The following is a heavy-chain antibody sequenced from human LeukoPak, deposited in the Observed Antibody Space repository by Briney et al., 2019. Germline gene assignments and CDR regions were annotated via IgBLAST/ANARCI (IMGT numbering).Heavy chain of an antibody. V-gene: IGHV4-30-2*01. D-gene: IGHD2-2*01. Sequence: SETLSLTCTVSGGSISSGGYYWSWIRQPPGKGLEWIGYIYHSGSTYYNPSLKSRVTISVDRSKNQFSLKPSSVTAADTAVYYCARDRYQTGWFDPWGQGTLVTVSS. CDR1: GGSISSGGYY. J-gene: IGHJ5*02. CDR2: IYHSGST. CDR3: ARDRYQTGWFDP.